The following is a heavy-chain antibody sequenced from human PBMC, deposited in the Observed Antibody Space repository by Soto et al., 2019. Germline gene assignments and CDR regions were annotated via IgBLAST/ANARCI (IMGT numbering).Heavy chain of an antibody. Sequence: QVQLVQSGAEVKKPGSSVKVSCKASGGNFASYAIFWVRQAPGQGLEGMGGIIPIFGTATYAQKFQGRVTIKADQPTYPASIEMQSLRFEDTSVYYCARSEGGYFYGMDVWGQGTTVTVSS. D-gene: IGHD3-9*01. J-gene: IGHJ6*02. CDR1: GGNFASYA. V-gene: IGHV1-69*01. CDR2: IIPIFGTA. CDR3: ARSEGGYFYGMDV.